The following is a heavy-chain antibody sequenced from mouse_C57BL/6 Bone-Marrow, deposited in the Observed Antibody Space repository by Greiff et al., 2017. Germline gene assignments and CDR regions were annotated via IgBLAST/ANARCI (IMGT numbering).Heavy chain of an antibody. CDR1: GYIFTEYT. CDR3: AGHESSYDYEGYFDY. V-gene: IGHV1-62-2*01. D-gene: IGHD2-4*01. CDR2: FYPGSGSI. Sequence: QVQLQQSGAELVKPGASVKLSCKASGYIFTEYTIHWVKQRSGQGLEWIGWFYPGSGSIKYNERFKDKATLTEDKSSNTVYMELSRLTSEDSAVYFCAGHESSYDYEGYFDYWGQGTTLTVSS. J-gene: IGHJ2*01.